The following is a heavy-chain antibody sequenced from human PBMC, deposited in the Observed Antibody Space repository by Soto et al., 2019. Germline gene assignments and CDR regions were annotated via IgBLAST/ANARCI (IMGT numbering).Heavy chain of an antibody. V-gene: IGHV3-23*01. Sequence: GGSLRLSCAASGFTFSSYAMSWVRQAPGKGLEWVSAISGSGGSTYYADSVKGRFTISRDNSKNTLYLQMNSLRAEDTAVYYCAKDPHYYDSSGPNSDYWGQGTLVTVLL. D-gene: IGHD3-22*01. CDR1: GFTFSSYA. CDR3: AKDPHYYDSSGPNSDY. J-gene: IGHJ4*02. CDR2: ISGSGGST.